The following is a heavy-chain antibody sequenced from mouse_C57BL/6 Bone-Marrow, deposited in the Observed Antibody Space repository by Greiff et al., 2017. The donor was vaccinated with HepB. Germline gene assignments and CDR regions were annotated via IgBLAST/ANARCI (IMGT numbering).Heavy chain of an antibody. CDR2: IDPSDSET. D-gene: IGHD2-5*01. V-gene: IGHV1-52*01. J-gene: IGHJ3*01. CDR1: GYTFTSYW. Sequence: QVQLQQPGAELVRPGSSVKLSCKASGYTFTSYWMHWVKQRPIQGLEWIGNIDPSDSETHYNQKFKDKATLTVDKSSSTAYMQLSSLTSEDSAVYYCARNSYSTYPWFAYLGQGTLVTVSA. CDR3: ARNSYSTYPWFAY.